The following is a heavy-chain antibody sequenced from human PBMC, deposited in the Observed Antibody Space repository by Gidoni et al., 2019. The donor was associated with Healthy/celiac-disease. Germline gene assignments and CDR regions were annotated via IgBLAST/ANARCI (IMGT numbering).Heavy chain of an antibody. CDR3: ARHGGIAVAGDWYFDL. Sequence: QLQLQESGAGLVKPSETQSLTCTVSGGSISSSSYYWGWIRQPPGKGLEWIGSIYYSGSTYYNPSLKSRVTISVDTSKNQFSLKLSSVTAADTAVYYCARHGGIAVAGDWYFDLWGRGTLVTVSS. D-gene: IGHD6-19*01. V-gene: IGHV4-39*01. J-gene: IGHJ2*01. CDR2: IYYSGST. CDR1: GGSISSSSYY.